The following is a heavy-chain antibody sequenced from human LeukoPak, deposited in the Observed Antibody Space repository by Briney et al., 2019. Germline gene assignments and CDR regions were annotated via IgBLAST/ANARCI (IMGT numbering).Heavy chain of an antibody. V-gene: IGHV1-46*01. CDR3: ARTRRGDFWSGYYTGILDY. J-gene: IGHJ4*02. CDR1: GYTFTSYY. D-gene: IGHD3-3*01. Sequence: ASVKVSCKASGYTFTSYYMHWVRQAPGQGLEWMAMINPSSGRTNYAQKFQGRVTMTTDMSTSTVYMELRSLRSDDTAVYYCARTRRGDFWSGYYTGILDYWGQGTLVTVSS. CDR2: INPSSGRT.